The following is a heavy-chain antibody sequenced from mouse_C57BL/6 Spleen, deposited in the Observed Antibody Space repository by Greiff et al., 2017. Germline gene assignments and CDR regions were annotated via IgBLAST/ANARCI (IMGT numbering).Heavy chain of an antibody. CDR3: AIYYDGRAAY. V-gene: IGHV1-82*01. D-gene: IGHD2-4*01. J-gene: IGHJ3*01. CDR1: GYAFSSSW. CDR2: IYPGDGDT. Sequence: VQLQESGPELVKPGASVKISCKASGYAFSSSWMNWVKQRPGKGLEWIGRIYPGDGDTNYNGKFKGKATLTADKSSSTAYMQLSSLTSEDSAVYFCAIYYDGRAAYWGQGTLVTVSA.